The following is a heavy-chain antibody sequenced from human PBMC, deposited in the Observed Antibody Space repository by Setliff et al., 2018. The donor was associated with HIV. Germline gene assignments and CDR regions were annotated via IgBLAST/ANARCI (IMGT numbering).Heavy chain of an antibody. CDR3: ARIWGIPPPYYFDY. CDR2: IHAGNGYT. D-gene: IGHD3-16*01. V-gene: IGHV1-3*01. Sequence: ASVKVSCKASGYTFTSYAMHWVRQAPGQGPEWMGWIHAGNGYTKYSQKFQGRVTFTRDTSASAAYMDLSSLRSEDTAVYYCARIWGIPPPYYFDYWGQGTLVTVSS. J-gene: IGHJ4*02. CDR1: GYTFTSYA.